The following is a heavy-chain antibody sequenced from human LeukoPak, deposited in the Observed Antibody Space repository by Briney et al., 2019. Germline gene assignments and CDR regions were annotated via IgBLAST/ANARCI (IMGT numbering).Heavy chain of an antibody. J-gene: IGHJ1*01. CDR1: GFTFSSYA. V-gene: IGHV3-23*01. D-gene: IGHD3-22*01. CDR3: AKGFQAPQIVVVIPGAEYFQH. Sequence: GGSLRLSCAASGFTFSSYAMSWVRQAPGKGLEWVSAISGSGGNTYYADSVKGRFTISRDNSKNTLYLQMNSLRAEDTAVYYCAKGFQAPQIVVVIPGAEYFQHWGQGTLVTVSS. CDR2: ISGSGGNT.